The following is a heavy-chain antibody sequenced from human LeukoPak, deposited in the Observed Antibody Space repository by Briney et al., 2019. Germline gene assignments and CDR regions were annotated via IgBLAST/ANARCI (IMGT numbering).Heavy chain of an antibody. J-gene: IGHJ3*02. CDR2: FDPEDGET. D-gene: IGHD1-26*01. V-gene: IGHV1-24*01. CDR3: ATAASGSYSHRKAFEI. CDR1: GYTLTELS. Sequence: ASVKVSCKVSGYTLTELSMHWVRQAPGKGLEWMGGFDPEDGETIYAQKFQGRVTMTEDTSTDTAYMELSSLRSEDTAVYYCATAASGSYSHRKAFEIWGQGTMVTVSS.